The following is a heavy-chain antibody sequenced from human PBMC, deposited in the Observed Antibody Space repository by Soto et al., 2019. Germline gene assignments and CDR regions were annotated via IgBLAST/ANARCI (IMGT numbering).Heavy chain of an antibody. CDR3: ARPGYCSGGSCYYYFDY. J-gene: IGHJ4*02. CDR1: GFTFSSYW. CDR2: INSDGSST. D-gene: IGHD2-15*01. Sequence: GGSLRLSCAASGFTFSSYWMHWVRQAPGKGLVWVSRINSDGSSTSYADSVKGRFTISRDNAKNTLYLQMNSLRAEDTAVYYCARPGYCSGGSCYYYFDYWGQGTLVTVSS. V-gene: IGHV3-74*01.